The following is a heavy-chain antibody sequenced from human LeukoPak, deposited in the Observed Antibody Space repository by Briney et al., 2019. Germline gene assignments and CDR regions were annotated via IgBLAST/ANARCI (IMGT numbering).Heavy chain of an antibody. CDR2: IIPILGIA. Sequence: ASVTVSCKASGGTFSSYAISWVRQAPGQGLEWMGRIIPILGIANYAQKFQGRVTIAADKSTSTAYMELSSLRSEDTAVYYCARLGVTPYYYYGMDVWGQGTTVTVSS. D-gene: IGHD3-16*01. V-gene: IGHV1-69*10. J-gene: IGHJ6*02. CDR3: ARLGVTPYYYYGMDV. CDR1: GGTFSSYA.